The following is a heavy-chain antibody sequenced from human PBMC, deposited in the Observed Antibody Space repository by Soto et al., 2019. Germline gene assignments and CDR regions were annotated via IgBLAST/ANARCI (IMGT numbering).Heavy chain of an antibody. CDR1: GGSISSGDYY. CDR3: ARITRLNEDYYDSSGYYYGFDY. Sequence: QVQLQESGPGLVKPSQTLSLTCTVSGGSISSGDYYWSWIRQPPGKGLAWIGYIYYSGSTYYNPSLKSRCTISVDASKNQFSLKLSSVTAADTAVYYCARITRLNEDYYDSSGYYYGFDYWGQGTLVTVSS. V-gene: IGHV4-30-4*01. D-gene: IGHD3-22*01. J-gene: IGHJ4*02. CDR2: IYYSGST.